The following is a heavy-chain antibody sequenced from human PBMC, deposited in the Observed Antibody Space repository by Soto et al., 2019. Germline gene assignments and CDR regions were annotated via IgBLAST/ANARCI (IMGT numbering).Heavy chain of an antibody. D-gene: IGHD4-17*01. CDR3: AKDVSYGDPFVY. J-gene: IGHJ4*02. CDR1: GFTFSSYA. V-gene: IGHV3-23*01. Sequence: EVQLLESGGALVQPGGSLRLSCAASGFTFSSYAMNWVRQAPGKGLEWVSAISGSGGSTYYADSVEGRFIISRDNSKNTLYLQMTSLRAEDTAVYYCAKDVSYGDPFVYWGRGTLVTVSS. CDR2: ISGSGGST.